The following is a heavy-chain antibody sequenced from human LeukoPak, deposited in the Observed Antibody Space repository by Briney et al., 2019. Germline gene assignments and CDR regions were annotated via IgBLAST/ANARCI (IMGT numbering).Heavy chain of an antibody. Sequence: GGSLRLSXAASGFTFSSYWMSWVRQAPGKGLEWVANIKQDGSEKYYVDSVKGRFTISRDNAKNSLYLQMNGLRAEDTAVYYCAREGDYYDSSDAFDIWGQGTMVTVSS. J-gene: IGHJ3*02. CDR1: GFTFSSYW. D-gene: IGHD3-22*01. CDR3: AREGDYYDSSDAFDI. CDR2: IKQDGSEK. V-gene: IGHV3-7*01.